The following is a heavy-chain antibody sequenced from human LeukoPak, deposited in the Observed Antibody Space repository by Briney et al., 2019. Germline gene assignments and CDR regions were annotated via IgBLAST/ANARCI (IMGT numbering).Heavy chain of an antibody. J-gene: IGHJ4*02. CDR1: GFTVSNNY. CDR3: ARLDYSSSSGRDY. CDR2: IYSGGST. Sequence: PGGSLRLSCAVSGFTVSNNYMSWVRQAPGKGLEWVSVIYSGGSTYCADSVKGRFTISRDNSKNTLYLQMNSLRAEDTAVYYCARLDYSSSSGRDYWGQGTLVTVSS. D-gene: IGHD6-6*01. V-gene: IGHV3-66*01.